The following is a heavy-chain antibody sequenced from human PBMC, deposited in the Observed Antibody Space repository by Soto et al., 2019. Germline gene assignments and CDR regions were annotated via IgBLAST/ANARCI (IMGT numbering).Heavy chain of an antibody. CDR3: ARGNYYDSSGYYAASYYFDY. V-gene: IGHV1-18*01. J-gene: IGHJ4*02. D-gene: IGHD3-22*01. CDR1: VYTFTSYG. Sequence: ASVKVSCKASVYTFTSYGISWVRQAPGQGLEWMGWISAYNGNTNYAQKLQGRVTMTTDTSTSTAYMELRSLRSDDTAVYYCARGNYYDSSGYYAASYYFDYWGQGTLVTVSS. CDR2: ISAYNGNT.